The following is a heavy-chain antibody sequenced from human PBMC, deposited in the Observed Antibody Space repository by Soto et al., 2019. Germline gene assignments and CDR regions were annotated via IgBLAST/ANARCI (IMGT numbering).Heavy chain of an antibody. CDR2: IYYSGST. D-gene: IGHD3-22*01. CDR3: ARVFGDSSGYCLGPPDAFDI. Sequence: SETLSLTCTVSGGSISSGGYHWSWIRQHTGKGLEWIGYIYYSGSTYYNPSLKSRVTISVDTSKNQFSLKLSSVTAADTAVYYCARVFGDSSGYCLGPPDAFDIWGQGTMVTVSS. V-gene: IGHV4-31*03. J-gene: IGHJ3*02. CDR1: GGSISSGGYH.